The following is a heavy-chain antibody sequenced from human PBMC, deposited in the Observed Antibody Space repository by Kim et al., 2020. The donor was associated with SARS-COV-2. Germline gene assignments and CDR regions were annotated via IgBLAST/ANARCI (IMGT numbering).Heavy chain of an antibody. D-gene: IGHD6-6*01. J-gene: IGHJ4*02. Sequence: GGSLRLSCAASGFAFSTHAMSWVRQAPGKGLEWVSGISGSGGSTYYADSVKGRFTISRDNSKYTLHLQMNSLRAEDTAVYYCAKDLASSKPYYFDYWGQGTLVTVSS. CDR1: GFAFSTHA. CDR2: ISGSGGST. V-gene: IGHV3-23*01. CDR3: AKDLASSKPYYFDY.